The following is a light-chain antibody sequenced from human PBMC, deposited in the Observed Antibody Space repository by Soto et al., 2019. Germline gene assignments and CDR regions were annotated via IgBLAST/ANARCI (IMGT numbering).Light chain of an antibody. CDR3: SSYGASSTL. CDR2: DVS. V-gene: IGLV2-14*03. CDR1: SNDIGGYNY. Sequence: QSALTQPASVSGSPGQSITIPCTGTSNDIGGYNYVSWYQQHPGEVPKLIIFDVSYRPSGISDRFSGSKSGNTASLTISGLQPEDEADYYCSSYGASSTLFGGGTKVTVL. J-gene: IGLJ2*01.